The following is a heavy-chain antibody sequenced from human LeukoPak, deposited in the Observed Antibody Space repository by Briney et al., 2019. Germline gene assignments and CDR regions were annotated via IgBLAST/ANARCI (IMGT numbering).Heavy chain of an antibody. D-gene: IGHD3-22*01. V-gene: IGHV3-48*04. CDR2: ISSGSSTI. CDR1: GFTFSSYS. J-gene: IGHJ4*02. CDR3: ARDSYCYDSTGIYYFDY. Sequence: GGSLRLSCAASGFTFSSYSMNWVRQAPGKGLEWVSYISSGSSTIYYADSVKGRFTISRDNAKNSLYLQMNSLRAEDTAVYYCARDSYCYDSTGIYYFDYWGQGTLATVSS.